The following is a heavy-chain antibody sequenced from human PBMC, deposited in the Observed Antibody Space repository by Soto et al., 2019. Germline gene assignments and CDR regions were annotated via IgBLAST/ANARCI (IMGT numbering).Heavy chain of an antibody. CDR2: ISYDGSNK. CDR3: ARDLCGSYNRGGWYFDL. D-gene: IGHD1-26*01. J-gene: IGHJ2*01. CDR1: GFTFSSYA. V-gene: IGHV3-30-3*01. Sequence: QVQLVESGGCVVQPGRSLRRSCAASGFTFSSYAMHWVRQAPGKGLEWVAVISYDGSNKYYADYVKGRFTISRDNSKNTLYLQMNSVRAEAAAVYYGARDLCGSYNRGGWYFDLWGRGTLVTVSS.